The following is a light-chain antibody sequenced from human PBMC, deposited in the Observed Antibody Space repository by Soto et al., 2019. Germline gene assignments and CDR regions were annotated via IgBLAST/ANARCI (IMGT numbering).Light chain of an antibody. CDR1: QSVSSSY. V-gene: IGKV3-20*01. CDR2: DAS. CDR3: HQYSSSRST. Sequence: EIVLTQSPGTLSLSPGERATLSCRASQSVSSSYLAWYQQKPGQAPRLLIYDASSRATGIPDRFSGSGSGTDFTRTSSRLVPEDVTLYYCHQYSSSRSTFGQGTKLEIK. J-gene: IGKJ2*01.